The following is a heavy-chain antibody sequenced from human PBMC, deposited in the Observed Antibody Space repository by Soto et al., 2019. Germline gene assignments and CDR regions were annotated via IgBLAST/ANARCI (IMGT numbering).Heavy chain of an antibody. D-gene: IGHD5-12*01. V-gene: IGHV1-18*01. J-gene: IGHJ4*02. Sequence: ASVKVSCKASGYTFTSYGISWVRQAPGQGLEWMGWISAYNGNTNYAQKLQGRVTMTTDTSTSTAYMELRSLRSDDTAVYYCAREPGDDRWLFPWGEDFDYWGQGTLVTVSS. CDR1: GYTFTSYG. CDR3: AREPGDDRWLFPWGEDFDY. CDR2: ISAYNGNT.